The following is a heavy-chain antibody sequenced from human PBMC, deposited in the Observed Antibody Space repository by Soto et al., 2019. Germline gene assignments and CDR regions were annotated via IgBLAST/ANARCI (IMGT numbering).Heavy chain of an antibody. D-gene: IGHD3-9*01. CDR2: ISSDGSGT. V-gene: IGHV3-64*02. J-gene: IGHJ4*02. CDR1: GFTFSICA. CDR3: TRAPSLTLLLDY. Sequence: PGGSLRLSCVASGFTFSICAMHWVRQAPGKVPEYVSAISSDGSGTYXXASVKGRXXISRDNSKNTXFLHMXSLIPEDTAVYYCTRAPSLTLLLDYWGQGTLVTVSS.